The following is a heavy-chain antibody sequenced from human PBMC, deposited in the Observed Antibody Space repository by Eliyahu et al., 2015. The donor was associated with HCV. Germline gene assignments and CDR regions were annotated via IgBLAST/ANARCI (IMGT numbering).Heavy chain of an antibody. CDR3: ARRHNNGFLDH. CDR2: IXPGDSDT. Sequence: EVQLVQSGAELKKPGESLKISCQTSGYSFTTXWVAWVRQMPGKGLEWMGXIXPGDSDTRYXPSIQGQVTISDDKSVSSAYLQWSSLKASDTAMYYCARRHNNGFLDHWGQGTLVTVSS. V-gene: IGHV5-51*03. J-gene: IGHJ4*02. CDR1: GYSFTTXW. D-gene: IGHD2-8*01.